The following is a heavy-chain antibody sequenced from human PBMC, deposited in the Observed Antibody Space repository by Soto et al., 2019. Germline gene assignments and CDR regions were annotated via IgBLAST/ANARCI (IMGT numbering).Heavy chain of an antibody. D-gene: IGHD6-19*01. J-gene: IGHJ5*02. CDR3: ARDKSERGSIAVAGNWFDP. CDR2: IYYSGST. V-gene: IGHV4-31*03. Sequence: KSSETLSLTCTVSGGSISSGGYYWSWIRQHPGKGLEWIGYIYYSGSTYYNPSLKSRVTISVDTSKNQFSLKLSSVTAADTAVYYCARDKSERGSIAVAGNWFDPWGQGTLVTVSS. CDR1: GGSISSGGYY.